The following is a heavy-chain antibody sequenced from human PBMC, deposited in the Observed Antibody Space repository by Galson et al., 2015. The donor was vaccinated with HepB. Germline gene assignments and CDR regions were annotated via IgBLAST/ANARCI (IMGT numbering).Heavy chain of an antibody. CDR3: ARDSPSVTLIRGVLGGDAFEI. D-gene: IGHD3-10*01. Sequence: SVKVSCKASGGTFNSIGISWVRQAPGHGLEWMGGIIPVSLTTNYAQNFQGRVTITADDSTSTVYVELSRLRSDDTAIYYCARDSPSVTLIRGVLGGDAFEILGQGTLVIVAS. CDR1: GGTFNSIG. V-gene: IGHV1-69*13. CDR2: IIPVSLTT. J-gene: IGHJ3*02.